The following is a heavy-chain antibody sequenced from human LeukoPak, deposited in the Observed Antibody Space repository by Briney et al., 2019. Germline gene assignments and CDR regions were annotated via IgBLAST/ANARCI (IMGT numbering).Heavy chain of an antibody. CDR1: GFTFSSHG. CDR3: AKANWGTAGGFDY. Sequence: GGSLRLSCAASGFTFSSHGMNWVRQAPGKGLEWVSGISGSGGNTYYADSVKGRFTISRDNSKNTLYLQMNSLRAEDTAVYYCAKANWGTAGGFDYWGQGTLVTVSS. V-gene: IGHV3-23*01. J-gene: IGHJ4*02. CDR2: ISGSGGNT. D-gene: IGHD7-27*01.